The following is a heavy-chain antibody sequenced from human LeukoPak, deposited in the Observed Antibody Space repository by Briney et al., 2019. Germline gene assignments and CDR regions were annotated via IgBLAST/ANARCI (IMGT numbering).Heavy chain of an antibody. CDR1: GGSISSSTYY. D-gene: IGHD3-10*01. CDR3: ARVGARNSYGSGELDY. Sequence: SETLSLTCTVSGGSISSSTYYWGWIRQPPEKGLEWIGSIYYGGSTYYNPSLKSRVTISVDTSKNQFSLKLSSMTAADTAVYYCARVGARNSYGSGELDYWGQGTLVTVSS. V-gene: IGHV4-39*07. CDR2: IYYGGST. J-gene: IGHJ4*02.